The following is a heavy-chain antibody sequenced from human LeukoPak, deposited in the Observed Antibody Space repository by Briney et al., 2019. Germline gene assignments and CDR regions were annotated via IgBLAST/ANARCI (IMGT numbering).Heavy chain of an antibody. J-gene: IGHJ4*02. CDR1: GYTFTSYE. Sequence: ASVNVSCKASGYTFTSYEINWVRQATGQGLEWMGWMNPNSGNTGFAQKFQGRITMTRNTSISTAYMELSSLRSEDTAVYYCAIGRTGTAWVLYWGQGTLVTDSS. V-gene: IGHV1-8*01. CDR2: MNPNSGNT. D-gene: IGHD1-1*01. CDR3: AIGRTGTAWVLY.